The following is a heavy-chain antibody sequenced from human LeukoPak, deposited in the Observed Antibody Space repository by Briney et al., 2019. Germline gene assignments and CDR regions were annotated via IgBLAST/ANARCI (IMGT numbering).Heavy chain of an antibody. CDR1: GGSFSGYH. V-gene: IGHV4-34*01. CDR2: INHRGST. J-gene: IGHJ4*02. CDR3: ARRDDY. Sequence: SETLSLTCAVYGGSFSGYHWSWIRQAPGKGLEWIGEINHRGSTNYNPSLKSRITISVDTSKNRFSLKLSSVTAADTAVYYCARRDDYWGQGTLVTVSS.